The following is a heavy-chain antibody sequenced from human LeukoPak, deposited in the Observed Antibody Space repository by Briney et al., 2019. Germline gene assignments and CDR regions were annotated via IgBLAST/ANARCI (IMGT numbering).Heavy chain of an antibody. CDR1: GFTFSYYW. CDR3: ARPPPRRDGSGWYYFDY. Sequence: GGSLRLSCAASGFTFSYYWMSWVRQAPGKGLEWVANIKQDGSEKYYVDSVKGRFTISRDNAKNSLYLQMNSLRAEDTGVYYCARPPPRRDGSGWYYFDYWGQGTLVTASS. CDR2: IKQDGSEK. V-gene: IGHV3-7*04. D-gene: IGHD6-19*01. J-gene: IGHJ4*02.